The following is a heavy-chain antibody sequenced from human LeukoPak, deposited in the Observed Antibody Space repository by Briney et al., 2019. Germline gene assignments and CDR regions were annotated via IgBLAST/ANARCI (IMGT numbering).Heavy chain of an antibody. CDR1: GFTFSSYA. J-gene: IGHJ4*02. CDR3: AKGRGSGSLQLDY. D-gene: IGHD3-10*01. CDR2: ISGSGGST. V-gene: IGHV3-23*01. Sequence: GGSLRLSCVASGFTFSSYAMNWVRQAPGKGLEWVSSISGSGGSTYYADSVKGHFTISRDNSKNTLYLQMNGLRAEDTAIFYCAKGRGSGSLQLDYWGQGTLVTVSS.